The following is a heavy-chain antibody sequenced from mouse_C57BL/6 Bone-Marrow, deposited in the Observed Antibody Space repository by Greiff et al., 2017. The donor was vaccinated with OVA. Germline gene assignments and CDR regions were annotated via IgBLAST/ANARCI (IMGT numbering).Heavy chain of an antibody. Sequence: EVNVVESGPGLAKPSQTLSLTCSVTGYSITSDYWNWIRKFPGNKLEYMGYISYSGSTYYNPSLKSRISITRDTSKNQYYLQLNSVTTEDTATYYCARSPTTVVARGGDWYFDVWGTGTTVTVSS. CDR2: ISYSGST. CDR3: ARSPTTVVARGGDWYFDV. CDR1: GYSITSDY. J-gene: IGHJ1*03. V-gene: IGHV3-8*01. D-gene: IGHD1-1*01.